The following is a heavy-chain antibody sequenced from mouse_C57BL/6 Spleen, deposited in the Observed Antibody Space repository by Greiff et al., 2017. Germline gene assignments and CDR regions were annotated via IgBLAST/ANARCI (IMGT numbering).Heavy chain of an antibody. Sequence: QVQLQQSGPGLVQPSQSLSITCTVSGFSLTSYGVHWVRQSPGKGLEWLGVIWRGGSTDYNAAFMSRLSITKDNSKSQVFFKMNSLQADDTAIYYCAKNPSYYGYAMDYWGQGTSVTVSS. CDR3: AKNPSYYGYAMDY. V-gene: IGHV2-5*01. J-gene: IGHJ4*01. CDR2: IWRGGST. CDR1: GFSLTSYG. D-gene: IGHD2-10*01.